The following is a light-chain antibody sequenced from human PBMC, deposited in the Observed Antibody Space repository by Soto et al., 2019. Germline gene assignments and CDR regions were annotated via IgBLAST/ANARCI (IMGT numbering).Light chain of an antibody. CDR2: GTS. CDR3: QQYNNWPRT. J-gene: IGKJ1*01. CDR1: QSVSSHF. V-gene: IGKV3-20*01. Sequence: EIVLTQSPGTLSLSPGDRATLSCRASQSVSSHFLAWYQQKPGQAPRLLIHGTSSRATGIPDRFSGSGSGTDFTLTISSLEPEDFAVYYCQQYNNWPRTFGQGTKVDIK.